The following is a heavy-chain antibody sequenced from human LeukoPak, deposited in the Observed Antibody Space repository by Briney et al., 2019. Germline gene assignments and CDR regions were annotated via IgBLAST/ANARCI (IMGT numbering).Heavy chain of an antibody. V-gene: IGHV4-59*01. J-gene: IGHJ4*02. CDR3: ARGGDYGDLRYFDY. D-gene: IGHD4-17*01. Sequence: PSETRSLTCTVSGGSINNYYWSWIRQPPGKGLEWIGYIYYRGSTNYNPSLKSRVTFSVDTSKNQFSLKLNSVTAADTAVYYCARGGDYGDLRYFDYWGQGTLVTVSS. CDR1: GGSINNYY. CDR2: IYYRGST.